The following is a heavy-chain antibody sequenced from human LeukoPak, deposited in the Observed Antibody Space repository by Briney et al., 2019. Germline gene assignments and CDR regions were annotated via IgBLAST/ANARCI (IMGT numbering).Heavy chain of an antibody. CDR1: GASISSSNNY. J-gene: IGHJ4*02. CDR2: IYYNGAT. V-gene: IGHV4-39*07. D-gene: IGHD6-19*01. Sequence: SETLSLTCTVTGASISSSNNYWGWIRQSPGKGLEWIGSIYYNGATYYNPSLKSRVTVSLDTSHFSLKLRSVTAADSALYYCTRQGTHWQWLEQFDYWGQGALVTVSS. CDR3: TRQGTHWQWLEQFDY.